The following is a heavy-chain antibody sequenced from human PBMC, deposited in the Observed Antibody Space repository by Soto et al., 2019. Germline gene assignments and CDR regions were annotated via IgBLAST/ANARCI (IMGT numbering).Heavy chain of an antibody. CDR3: AALDTAMVKTAGY. CDR1: GYSISTYW. J-gene: IGHJ4*02. V-gene: IGHV3-7*01. CDR2: VKQDGSEE. Sequence: EVQLVESGGGLVQPGGSLRLSCAASGYSISTYWMSWVRQAPGKGLEWVANVKQDGSEEYYVDSVKGRFTISRDNAKNSLYLQMTSLRAEDTAVYYCAALDTAMVKTAGYWGQGPLVTVSS. D-gene: IGHD5-18*01.